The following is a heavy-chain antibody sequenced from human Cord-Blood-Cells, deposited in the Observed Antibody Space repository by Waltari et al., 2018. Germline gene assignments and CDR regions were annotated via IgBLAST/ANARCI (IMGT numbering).Heavy chain of an antibody. V-gene: IGHV4-30-4*01. D-gene: IGHD2-2*01. CDR3: ARSVPAAMGPYAFDI. J-gene: IGHJ3*02. CDR1: GGSIRSGAYY. CDR2: IYYSGST. Sequence: QVQLQESGPGLVKPSQTLSLTGTVSGGSIRSGAYYWSWIRTPPWKGLEWIGYIYYSGSTYYNPSLKSRVTISVDTSKNQFSLKLSSVTAADTAVYYCARSVPAAMGPYAFDIWGQGTMVTVSS.